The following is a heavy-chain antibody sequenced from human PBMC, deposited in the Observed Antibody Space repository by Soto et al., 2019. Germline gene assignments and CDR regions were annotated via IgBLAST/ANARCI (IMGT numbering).Heavy chain of an antibody. V-gene: IGHV4-59*05. CDR1: GGSISSYY. J-gene: IGHJ6*02. D-gene: IGHD5-12*01. CDR2: IYYSGST. Sequence: ASETVSLTCVVSGGSISSYYWSWIRQPPGKGLEWIGSIYYSGSTYYNPSLKSRVTISVDTSKNQFSLKLSSVTAADTFLYYCATKTGGGWEDGMDVWGQGTTVTVSS. CDR3: ATKTGGGWEDGMDV.